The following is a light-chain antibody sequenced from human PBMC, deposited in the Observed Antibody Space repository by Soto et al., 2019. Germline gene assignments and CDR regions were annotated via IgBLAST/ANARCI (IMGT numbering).Light chain of an antibody. CDR1: SGHSSYI. CDR3: ETWDSNTRV. J-gene: IGLJ3*02. Sequence: QPVLTQSSSASASLGSSVKLTCTLSSGHSSYIIAWHQQQPGKAPRYLMKLEGSGSYNKGSGVPDRFSGSSSAADRYLTISILQLEDEDDYYCETWDSNTRVFGGGTPLTVL. V-gene: IGLV4-60*02. CDR2: LEGSGSY.